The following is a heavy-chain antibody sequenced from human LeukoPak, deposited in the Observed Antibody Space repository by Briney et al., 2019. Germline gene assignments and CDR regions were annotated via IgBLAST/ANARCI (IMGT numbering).Heavy chain of an antibody. D-gene: IGHD6-19*01. V-gene: IGHV3-15*01. CDR3: TTTKVAGDAFDI. CDR2: IKSKTDGGTT. Sequence: GGSLRLSCAASGFTFRNAWMSWVRQAPGKGLEWVGRIKSKTDGGTTDYAAPVKGRFTISRDDSKSTLYLQMNSLKTEDTAVYYCTTTKVAGDAFDIWGQGTMVTVSS. J-gene: IGHJ3*02. CDR1: GFTFRNAW.